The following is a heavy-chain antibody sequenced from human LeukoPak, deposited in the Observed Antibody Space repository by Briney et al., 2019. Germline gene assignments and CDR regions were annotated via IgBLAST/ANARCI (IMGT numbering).Heavy chain of an antibody. CDR1: GGSFSGYY. D-gene: IGHD3-10*01. CDR3: ASLSISGEIDY. Sequence: SETLSLTCAVYGGSFSGYYWSWIRQPPGKGLEWIGEINHSGSTYYNPSLKSRVTISVDTSKNQFSLKLSSVTAADTAVYYCASLSISGEIDYWGQGTLVTVSS. V-gene: IGHV4-34*01. J-gene: IGHJ4*02. CDR2: INHSGST.